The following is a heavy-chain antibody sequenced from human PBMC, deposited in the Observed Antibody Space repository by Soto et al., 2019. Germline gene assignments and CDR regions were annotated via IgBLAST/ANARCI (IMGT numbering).Heavy chain of an antibody. V-gene: IGHV3-33*01. D-gene: IGHD1-26*01. CDR1: GFTFSSYG. J-gene: IGHJ3*02. CDR3: AREGMVGATRRDAFDI. CDR2: IWYDGINK. Sequence: GGSLRLACAASGFTFSSYGMHWGRQGPGKGLEWVAVIWYDGINKYYADSVKGRFTISRDNSKNTLYLQMNSLRAEDTAVYYCAREGMVGATRRDAFDISGQGTMVTVSS.